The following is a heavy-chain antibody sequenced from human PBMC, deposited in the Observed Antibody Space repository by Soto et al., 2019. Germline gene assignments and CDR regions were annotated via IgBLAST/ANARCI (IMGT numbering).Heavy chain of an antibody. CDR1: GFTFSSYS. V-gene: IGHV3-48*01. J-gene: IGHJ4*02. CDR2: ISSSSSTI. Sequence: GGSLRLSCAASGFTFSSYSMNWVRQAPGKGLEWVSYISSSSSTIYYADSVKGRFTISRDNAKNSLYLQMNSLRAEDTAVYYCARDYGSGSYYGGGFDYWGQGTLVTVSS. CDR3: ARDYGSGSYYGGGFDY. D-gene: IGHD3-10*01.